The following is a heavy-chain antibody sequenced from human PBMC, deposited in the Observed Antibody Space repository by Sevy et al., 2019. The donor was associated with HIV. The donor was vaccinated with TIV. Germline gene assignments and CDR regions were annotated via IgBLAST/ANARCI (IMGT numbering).Heavy chain of an antibody. CDR2: IYYSGST. CDR3: ARGYSSSYYFDY. V-gene: IGHV4-59*01. J-gene: IGHJ4*02. Sequence: SETLSLTCTVSGGSISRYYWSWIRQPPGKGLEWIGYIYYSGSTNYSPSLESRVTISVDTSKDHFSLKVTSVTAADTAVYYCARGYSSSYYFDYWGQGALVTVSS. CDR1: GGSISRYY. D-gene: IGHD6-6*01.